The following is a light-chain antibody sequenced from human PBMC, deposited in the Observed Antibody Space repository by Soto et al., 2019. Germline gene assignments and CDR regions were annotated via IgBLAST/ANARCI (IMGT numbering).Light chain of an antibody. CDR1: QSVSSSY. CDR2: GAS. V-gene: IGKV3-20*01. Sequence: EIVLTQSPGTLSLSPGERATLSCRASQSVSSSYLAWYQQKPGQAPRLLIYGASSRATGIPDRFSGSGSGTDFTLTISRLEPADFAVYYCQQYGSSPGTFGQGTQLEIK. CDR3: QQYGSSPGT. J-gene: IGKJ2*01.